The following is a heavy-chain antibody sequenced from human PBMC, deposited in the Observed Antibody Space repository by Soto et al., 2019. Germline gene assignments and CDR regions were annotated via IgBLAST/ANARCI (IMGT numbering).Heavy chain of an antibody. V-gene: IGHV3-23*01. Sequence: GGSLRLSCAASGFTFSSYAMSWVRQAPGKGLEWVSAISGSGGSTYYADSVKGRFTNSRDNSKNTLYLQMNSLRAEDTAVYYCAKGPSWHDFWSGVLFRFDPWGQGTLVTVSS. J-gene: IGHJ5*02. CDR1: GFTFSSYA. D-gene: IGHD3-3*01. CDR2: ISGSGGST. CDR3: AKGPSWHDFWSGVLFRFDP.